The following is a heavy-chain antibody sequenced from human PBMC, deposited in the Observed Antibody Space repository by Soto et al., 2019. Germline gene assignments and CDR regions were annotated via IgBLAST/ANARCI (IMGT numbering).Heavy chain of an antibody. CDR2: IYYSGST. CDR3: ASCILMVYAGYNWFDP. J-gene: IGHJ5*02. V-gene: IGHV4-31*03. D-gene: IGHD2-8*01. Sequence: PSETLSLTCTVSGGSISSGGYYWSWIRQHPGKGLEWIGYIYYSGSTYYNPSLKSRVTISVDTSKNQFSLKLSSVTAADTAVYYCASCILMVYAGYNWFDPWGQGTLVTVSS. CDR1: GGSISSGGYY.